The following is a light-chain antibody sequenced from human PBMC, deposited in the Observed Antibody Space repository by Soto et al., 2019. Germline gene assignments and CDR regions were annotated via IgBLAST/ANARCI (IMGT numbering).Light chain of an antibody. CDR1: ISDVGGYNY. J-gene: IGLJ2*01. CDR2: DVS. V-gene: IGLV2-14*01. Sequence: QSVLTQPASVSGSPGQSITISCTGTISDVGGYNYVSWYQQHPGKAPKLMIYDVSNRPSGVYNRLSGSKSGNTASLTISGLQAGDSVDYCLSSYKSSSTYVGFGGGTHLPVL. CDR3: SSYKSSSTYVG.